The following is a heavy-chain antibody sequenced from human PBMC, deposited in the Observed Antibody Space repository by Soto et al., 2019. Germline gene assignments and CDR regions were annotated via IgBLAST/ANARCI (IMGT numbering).Heavy chain of an antibody. V-gene: IGHV1-18*01. Sequence: GASVKVSCKASGYPFDTYGINWVRQAPGQRPEWMGWISAYNGQTDYAQNFQGRVTMATDTSTNTAYRELRNLRSDDTAVYYCARDPHEFWNSYFVDPWGPGTLVTVSS. CDR2: ISAYNGQT. CDR1: GYPFDTYG. D-gene: IGHD3-3*01. CDR3: ARDPHEFWNSYFVDP. J-gene: IGHJ5*02.